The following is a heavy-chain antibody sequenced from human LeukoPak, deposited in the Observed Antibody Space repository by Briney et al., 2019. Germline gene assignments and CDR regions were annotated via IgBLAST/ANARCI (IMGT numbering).Heavy chain of an antibody. CDR1: GYTFSGYY. V-gene: IGHV1-2*02. D-gene: IGHD3-22*01. J-gene: IGHJ4*02. CDR2: LNPNSGGT. CDR3: ARSRYDYIVDY. Sequence: GASVKVSCKASGYTFSGYYIHWVRQAPGQGLEWMGWLNPNSGGTNYAQNFQGRVTMTRDTSISTAYMELSRLRSDDTAVYYCARSRYDYIVDYWGQGTLVTVSS.